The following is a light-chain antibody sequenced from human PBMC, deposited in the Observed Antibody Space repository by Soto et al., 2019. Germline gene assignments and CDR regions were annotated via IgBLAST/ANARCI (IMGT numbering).Light chain of an antibody. CDR3: QSYDSSLSVV. V-gene: IGLV1-40*01. CDR1: SSNIGAGYD. CDR2: GNS. J-gene: IGLJ2*01. Sequence: QSVLTQPPSVSGAPGQRVTISCTGSSSNIGAGYDVHWYQQLPGTAPKLLIYGNSNRPSGVPDRFSGSKSGTSASRAITGLQGEDEADYYCQSYDSSLSVVFGGGTKLTVL.